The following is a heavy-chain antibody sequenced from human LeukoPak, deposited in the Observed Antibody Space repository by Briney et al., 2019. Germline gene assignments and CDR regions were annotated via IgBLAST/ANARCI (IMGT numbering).Heavy chain of an antibody. CDR3: ARVQGLSSRPFDY. Sequence: SETLSLTCTVSGGSISSGGYYRSWIRQHPGKGLEWIGYIYYRGGSTYYNPSLKSRVTISVDTSKNQFSLKLSSVTAADTAVYYCARVQGLSSRPFDYWGQGTLVTVSS. V-gene: IGHV4-31*03. CDR1: GGSISSGGYY. J-gene: IGHJ4*02. D-gene: IGHD3-10*01. CDR2: IYYRGGST.